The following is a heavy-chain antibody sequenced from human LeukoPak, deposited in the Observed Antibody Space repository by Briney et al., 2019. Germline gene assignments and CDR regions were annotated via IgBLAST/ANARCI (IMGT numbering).Heavy chain of an antibody. D-gene: IGHD3-10*01. CDR1: GFTFSSYS. CDR3: ARLGRLLWFGEFLFDY. Sequence: PEGSLRLSCAASGFTFSSYSMNWVRQAPGKGLVWVSSISSSSSYIYYADSVKGRFTISRDNAKNSLYLQMNSLRAEDTAVYYCARLGRLLWFGEFLFDYWGQGTLVTVSS. V-gene: IGHV3-21*01. CDR2: ISSSSSYI. J-gene: IGHJ4*02.